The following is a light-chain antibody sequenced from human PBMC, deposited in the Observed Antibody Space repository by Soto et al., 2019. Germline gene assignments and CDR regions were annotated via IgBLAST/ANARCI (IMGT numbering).Light chain of an antibody. CDR1: QGIIDY. CDR3: QKYDTAPQT. V-gene: IGKV1-27*01. Sequence: DIQMTQSPSSLSASVGDTVTITCRASQGIIDYLAWYQQRPGRVPRLLIYAASTLHTGVPSRFSGSGAGTDFTLTISSLQPEDVATCYSQKYDTAPQTFGPGTKVEIK. J-gene: IGKJ1*01. CDR2: AAS.